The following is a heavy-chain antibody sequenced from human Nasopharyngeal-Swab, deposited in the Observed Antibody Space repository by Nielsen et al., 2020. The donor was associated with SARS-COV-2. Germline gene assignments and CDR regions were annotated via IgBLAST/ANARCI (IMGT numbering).Heavy chain of an antibody. J-gene: IGHJ4*02. Sequence: GGSLRLSCAASGFTFSSYGMHWVRQAPGKGLEWVAVISYDGSNKYYADSVKGRFTIPRDNSKNTLYLQMNSLRAEDTAVYYCAKDWVVVTWGYFDYWGQGTLVTVSS. CDR1: GFTFSSYG. D-gene: IGHD3-22*01. V-gene: IGHV3-30*18. CDR3: AKDWVVVTWGYFDY. CDR2: ISYDGSNK.